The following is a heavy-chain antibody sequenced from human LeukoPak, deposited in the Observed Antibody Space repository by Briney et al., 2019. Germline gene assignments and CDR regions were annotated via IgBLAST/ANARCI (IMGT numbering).Heavy chain of an antibody. Sequence: KTGGSLRLSCAASEFTFTSYSMNWVRQAPGKGLEWVASISSSSTYIYYADSVKGRFTISRDNAKNSLYLQMNSLRAEDTAVYYCARGYNFDSWGQGTLVTVSS. D-gene: IGHD1-14*01. CDR2: ISSSSTYI. CDR1: EFTFTSYS. J-gene: IGHJ4*02. CDR3: ARGYNFDS. V-gene: IGHV3-21*01.